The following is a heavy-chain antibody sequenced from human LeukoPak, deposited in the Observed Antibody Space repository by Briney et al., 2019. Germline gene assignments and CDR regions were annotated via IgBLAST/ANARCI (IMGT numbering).Heavy chain of an antibody. J-gene: IGHJ6*03. Sequence: ASVKVSCKASGYTFTSYDINWVRQATGQGLEWMGGIIPIFGTANYAQKFQGRVTITTDESTSTAYMELSSLRSEDTAVYYCARVQNPPWKSVWSDSYMDVWGKGTTVTVSS. D-gene: IGHD3-3*01. CDR3: ARVQNPPWKSVWSDSYMDV. CDR1: GYTFTSYD. V-gene: IGHV1-69*05. CDR2: IIPIFGTA.